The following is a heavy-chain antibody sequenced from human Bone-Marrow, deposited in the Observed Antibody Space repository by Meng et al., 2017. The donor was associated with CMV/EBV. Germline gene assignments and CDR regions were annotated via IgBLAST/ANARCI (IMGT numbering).Heavy chain of an antibody. CDR1: GLTFSSYW. V-gene: IGHV3-7*01. Sequence: GGSLRLSCAASGLTFSSYWMSWVRQAPGKGLEWVANIKQDGSENYYVDSVKGRFTISRDNAKNSLYLQMNSLRAEDTAVYYCARVRTMVRGVIPSYYGMDVWGQDTTVTVS. J-gene: IGHJ6*02. CDR3: ARVRTMVRGVIPSYYGMDV. D-gene: IGHD3-10*01. CDR2: IKQDGSEN.